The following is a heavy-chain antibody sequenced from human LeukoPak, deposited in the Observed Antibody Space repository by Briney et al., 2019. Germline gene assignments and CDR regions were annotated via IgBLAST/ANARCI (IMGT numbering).Heavy chain of an antibody. Sequence: SETLSLTCAVYGGSFSGYYWSWIRQPPGKGLEWIGEINHSGSTNYNPSLKSRVTISVDTSKNQFSLKLSSVTAADTAVYYCARAKTMYYYDSSGPFDYWGQGTLVTVSS. D-gene: IGHD3-22*01. V-gene: IGHV4-34*01. CDR3: ARAKTMYYYDSSGPFDY. CDR1: GGSFSGYY. J-gene: IGHJ4*02. CDR2: INHSGST.